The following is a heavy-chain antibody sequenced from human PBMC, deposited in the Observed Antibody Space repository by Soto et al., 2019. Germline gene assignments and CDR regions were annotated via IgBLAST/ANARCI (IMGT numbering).Heavy chain of an antibody. CDR3: ARVTRTWYFDL. CDR1: GYTFGNND. J-gene: IGHJ2*01. Sequence: QVQLAQSGAEVKKPGASVKVSCKASGYTFGNNDINWVRQATGQGLEWMGWVNPNSGNTGYAQKFQGRVTMTRDTSITTAYMELSSLTSEDTAVYYCARVTRTWYFDLWGRGTPVTVSS. V-gene: IGHV1-8*01. CDR2: VNPNSGNT.